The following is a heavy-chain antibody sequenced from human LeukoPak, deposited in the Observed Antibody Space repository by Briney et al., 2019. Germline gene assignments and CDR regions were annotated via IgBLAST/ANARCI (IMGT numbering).Heavy chain of an antibody. D-gene: IGHD6-13*01. V-gene: IGHV3-53*01. Sequence: GGSLRLSCAASGFTVSSNYMSWVRQAPGKGLEWVSVIYSGGSTYYADSVKGRFTISRDNSKSTSYIQMNSLRAEDTAVYYCARDLMGIAYRGAFYYWGQGTLVTVSS. CDR2: IYSGGST. CDR3: ARDLMGIAYRGAFYY. CDR1: GFTVSSNY. J-gene: IGHJ4*02.